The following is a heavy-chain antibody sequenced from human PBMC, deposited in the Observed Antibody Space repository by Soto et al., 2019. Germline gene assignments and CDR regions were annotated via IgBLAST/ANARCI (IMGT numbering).Heavy chain of an antibody. CDR1: GGSISRYY. J-gene: IGHJ2*01. Sequence: QVQLQESGPGLVKPSETLSLTCTGSGGSISRYYWSWIRQPPGKGLEWIGYIYASGSTNYNPSLKSRVTISVDPSKNPFSLKLSSVTAADTAVYSCARGPGVWYFDIWGRGTLVTVSS. CDR2: IYASGST. CDR3: ARGPGVWYFDI. V-gene: IGHV4-59*01. D-gene: IGHD3-10*01.